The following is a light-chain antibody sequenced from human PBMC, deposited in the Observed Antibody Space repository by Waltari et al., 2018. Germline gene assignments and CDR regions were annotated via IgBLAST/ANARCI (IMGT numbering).Light chain of an antibody. CDR1: LNILYSANSNNY. CDR2: WAS. Sequence: DIVMTQSPDPLAVSLGERSPINCKYSLNILYSANSNNYLAWYQQKPGQPPKLLIYWASSRETGVPDRFSGSGSGTDFTLTISSLQAEDVAVYYCQQHYSSPYTFGQGTKLEI. V-gene: IGKV4-1*01. J-gene: IGKJ2*01. CDR3: QQHYSSPYT.